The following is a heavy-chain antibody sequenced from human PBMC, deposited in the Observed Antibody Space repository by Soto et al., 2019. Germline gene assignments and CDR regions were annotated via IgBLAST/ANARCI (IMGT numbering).Heavy chain of an antibody. J-gene: IGHJ5*02. CDR2: ISDDGSAK. CDR1: GFTFNIYG. D-gene: IGHD1-26*01. V-gene: IGHV3-30*18. CDR3: AKDVNSGRPPNWFDP. Sequence: QVKLVESGGGVVQPGRSLRLSCASSGFTFNIYGMHWVRQAPGNGLEWVAIISDDGSAKQYADSVKGRFTISRDNSKNTVYLQMNSLRLEDTAMYYCAKDVNSGRPPNWFDPWGQGTLVTVSS.